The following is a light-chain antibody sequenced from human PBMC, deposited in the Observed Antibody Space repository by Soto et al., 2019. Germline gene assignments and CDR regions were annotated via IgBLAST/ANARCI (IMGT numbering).Light chain of an antibody. CDR3: QQRHMWPIT. J-gene: IGKJ5*01. CDR1: QSVSSSY. CDR2: GAS. Sequence: ENVLTQAPGTLSLSPGERTTLSCRASQSVSSSYLAWYQQKPGQAPRLLIYGASSRATGIPPRFSGSGSGTDFTLTISSLEPEDSAVYYCQQRHMWPITFGQGTRLEIK. V-gene: IGKV3D-20*02.